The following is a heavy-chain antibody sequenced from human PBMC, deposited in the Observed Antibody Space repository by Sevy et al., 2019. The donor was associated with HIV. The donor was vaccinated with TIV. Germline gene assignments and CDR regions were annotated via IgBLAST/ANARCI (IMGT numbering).Heavy chain of an antibody. D-gene: IGHD3-22*01. J-gene: IGHJ3*02. V-gene: IGHV4-38-2*01. CDR1: GYSISSGYY. CDR3: ARTLRGDFDSSASAFDI. Sequence: SETLSLTCDVSGYSISSGYYGGWIRQPPGKGLEWIGSIYHSGNTYYNPSLKRRVTISVDTSKNQFSLKLRSVTAADTADYYCARTLRGDFDSSASAFDIWGQGTMVTVSS. CDR2: IYHSGNT.